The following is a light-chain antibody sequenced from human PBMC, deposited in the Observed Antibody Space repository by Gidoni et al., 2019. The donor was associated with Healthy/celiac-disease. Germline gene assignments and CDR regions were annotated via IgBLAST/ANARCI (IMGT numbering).Light chain of an antibody. V-gene: IGLV2-14*01. CDR1: SSDVGGYNY. CDR3: SSYTSSSTWV. Sequence: QSALTQPASVSGSPGPSITISCTGTSSDVGGYNYVSWYQQHPGKAPKLMIYEVSNRPSGVSNRVSGSKSGNTASLTISGLQAEDEADYYCSSYTSSSTWVFGGGTKLTVL. J-gene: IGLJ3*02. CDR2: EVS.